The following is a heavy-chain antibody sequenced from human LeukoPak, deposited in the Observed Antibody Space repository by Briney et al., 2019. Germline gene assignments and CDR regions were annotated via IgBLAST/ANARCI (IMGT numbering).Heavy chain of an antibody. CDR3: ARTRGVGATRDFDY. D-gene: IGHD1-26*01. J-gene: IGHJ4*02. CDR1: GFTFSNYW. V-gene: IGHV3-48*01. Sequence: GGSLRPSCAASGFTFSNYWMHWVRQAPGKGLEGVSYISSSSSTIYYADSVKGRFTISRDNAKNSLYLQMNSLRAEDTAVYYCARTRGVGATRDFDYWGQGTLVTVSS. CDR2: ISSSSSTI.